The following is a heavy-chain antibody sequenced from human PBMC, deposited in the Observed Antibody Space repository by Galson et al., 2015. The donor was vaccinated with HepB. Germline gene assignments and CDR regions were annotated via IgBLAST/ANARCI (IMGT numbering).Heavy chain of an antibody. V-gene: IGHV1-24*01. CDR1: GYSLAELS. Sequence: SVKVSCKVSGYSLAELSIQWVRQAPGKGLEWMGGFDPEHGETIYAQKFQGRVTMTEDTSTDTAYMELSSLRSEDAAVYYCATFYDYVWGSYRYLDAFDIWGQGTMVTVSS. CDR2: FDPEHGET. CDR3: ATFYDYVWGSYRYLDAFDI. J-gene: IGHJ3*02. D-gene: IGHD3-16*02.